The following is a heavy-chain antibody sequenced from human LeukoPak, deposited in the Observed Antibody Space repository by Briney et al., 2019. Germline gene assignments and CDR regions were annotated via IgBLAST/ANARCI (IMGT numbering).Heavy chain of an antibody. D-gene: IGHD1-26*01. V-gene: IGHV4-30-4*01. CDR1: GGSISSGDYY. CDR3: ARVGGTNYYYYGMDV. J-gene: IGHJ6*02. CDR2: IYYSGST. Sequence: SETLSLTCTVSGGSISSGDYYWSWIRQPPGKGLEWIGCIYYSGSTYYNPSLKSRVTISVDTSKNQFSLKLSSVTAADTAVYYCARVGGTNYYYYGMDVWGQGTTVTVSS.